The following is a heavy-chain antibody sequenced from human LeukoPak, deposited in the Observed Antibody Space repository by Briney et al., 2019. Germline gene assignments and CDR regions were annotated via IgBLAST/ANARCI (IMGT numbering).Heavy chain of an antibody. J-gene: IGHJ4*02. CDR2: IRSKANSYAT. CDR3: TSRPGVAANYYFDY. D-gene: IGHD2-15*01. CDR1: GFTFSGST. V-gene: IGHV3-73*01. Sequence: PGGSLRLSCAASGFTFSGSTLHWVRQASGKGLEWVGRIRSKANSYATAYAASVKGRFTISRDDSKNTAYLQMNSLKTEDTAVYYCTSRPGVAANYYFDYWGQGTLVTVSS.